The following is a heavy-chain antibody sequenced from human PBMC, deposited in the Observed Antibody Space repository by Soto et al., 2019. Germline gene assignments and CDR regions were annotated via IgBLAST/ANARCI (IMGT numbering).Heavy chain of an antibody. V-gene: IGHV4-34*01. D-gene: IGHD5-18*01. Sequence: PSETLSLTCAVYGVSVSGYYWTWIRTPTGKGLEWIGEINHSGTTNFNPSLRSRVTISVDTSESQFALKLTSVTAADTAVYYCALGRTIYSDDLGFDPWGQGTLVTVSS. CDR1: GVSVSGYY. J-gene: IGHJ5*02. CDR3: ALGRTIYSDDLGFDP. CDR2: INHSGTT.